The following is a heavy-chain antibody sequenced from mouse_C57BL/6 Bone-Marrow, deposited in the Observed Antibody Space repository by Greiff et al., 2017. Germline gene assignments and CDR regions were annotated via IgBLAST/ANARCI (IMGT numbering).Heavy chain of an antibody. D-gene: IGHD2-10*01. CDR1: GFSLTSYG. V-gene: IGHV2-2*01. CDR3: ARKPSYYGKHGDAMDY. J-gene: IGHJ4*01. CDR2: IWSGGIT. Sequence: QVQLQQSGPGLVQPSQSLSITCTVSGFSLTSYGVHWVRQSPGKGLEWLGVIWSGGITDYNAAFISRLSISKENSKSQVFFKMNSLQADDTAIYYCARKPSYYGKHGDAMDYWGQGTSVTVSS.